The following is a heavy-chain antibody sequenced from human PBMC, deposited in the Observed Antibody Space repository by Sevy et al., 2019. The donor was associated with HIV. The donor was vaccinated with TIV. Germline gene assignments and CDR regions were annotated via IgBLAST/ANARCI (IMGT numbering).Heavy chain of an antibody. V-gene: IGHV3-9*01. Sequence: GGSLRLSCAASGFTFDDYAMHWVRQAPGKGLEWVSGIGWNSDIIAYADSVLGRLTTSRDNAKNSLYLQMDSLRPEDTALYYCAKDMDPRYIYYYMDVWGKGTTVTVSS. D-gene: IGHD1-26*01. CDR3: AKDMDPRYIYYYMDV. J-gene: IGHJ6*03. CDR2: IGWNSDII. CDR1: GFTFDDYA.